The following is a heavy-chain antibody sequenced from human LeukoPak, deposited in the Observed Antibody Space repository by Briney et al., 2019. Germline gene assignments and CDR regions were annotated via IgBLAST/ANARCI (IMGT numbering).Heavy chain of an antibody. Sequence: GRSLRLSCAASGFTFDDYAMHWVRQAPGKGLEWVSGISWNSGSIGYADSVKGRFTISRDNAKNSLYLQMNSLRAEDTAVYYCARGSSGWYGGFLDYFDYWGQGTLVTVFS. J-gene: IGHJ4*02. CDR3: ARGSSGWYGGFLDYFDY. V-gene: IGHV3-9*01. CDR1: GFTFDDYA. D-gene: IGHD6-19*01. CDR2: ISWNSGSI.